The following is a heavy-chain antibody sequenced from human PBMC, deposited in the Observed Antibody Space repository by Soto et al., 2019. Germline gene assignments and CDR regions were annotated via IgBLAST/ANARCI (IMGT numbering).Heavy chain of an antibody. V-gene: IGHV3-73*01. CDR3: ARGQGAAIGDYYYHGMDV. CDR1: GFIFSGSA. J-gene: IGHJ6*02. CDR2: IRSRANNFAT. Sequence: GGSLRLSCAASGFIFSGSAIHWVRQASGKGLEWVGRIRSRANNFATSSAASVKGRFTFSRHDSKNTAYLQMNTLKPEDTAVYYCARGQGAAIGDYYYHGMDVWGQGTTVTVS. D-gene: IGHD2-2*02.